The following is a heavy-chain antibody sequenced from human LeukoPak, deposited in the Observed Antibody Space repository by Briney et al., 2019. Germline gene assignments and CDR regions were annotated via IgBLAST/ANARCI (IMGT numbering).Heavy chain of an antibody. J-gene: IGHJ4*02. CDR2: ISGSGAST. CDR3: AKGVGMWESLHFFDY. CDR1: GFTFSTNA. Sequence: PGGSLRLSCLTSGFTFSTNAMSWVRQAPGKGLEWISGISGSGASTYYADSVTGRFTISRDNSRNTLYLQMNSLRGDDTAVYYCAKGVGMWESLHFFDYWGQGTLVTVSS. V-gene: IGHV3-23*01. D-gene: IGHD1-26*01.